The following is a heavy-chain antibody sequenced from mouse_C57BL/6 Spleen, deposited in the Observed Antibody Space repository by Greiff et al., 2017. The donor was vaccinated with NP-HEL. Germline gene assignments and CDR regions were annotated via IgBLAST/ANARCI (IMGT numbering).Heavy chain of an antibody. CDR1: GFSLTSYG. Sequence: VQLQQSGPGLVQPSQCLSITCTVSGFSLTSYGVHWVRQSPGKGLEWLGVIWSGGSTDYNAAFISRLSISKDNSKSQVFFKMNRLQADDTAIYYCASSLLLYFDVWGTGTTVTVSS. V-gene: IGHV2-2*01. J-gene: IGHJ1*03. CDR2: IWSGGST. D-gene: IGHD1-1*01. CDR3: ASSLLLYFDV.